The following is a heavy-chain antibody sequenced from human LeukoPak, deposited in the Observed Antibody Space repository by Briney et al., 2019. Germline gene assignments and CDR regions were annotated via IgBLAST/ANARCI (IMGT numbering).Heavy chain of an antibody. CDR2: IYYSGNT. D-gene: IGHD3-10*01. J-gene: IGHJ4*02. CDR3: ARGVFGAYFDY. Sequence: RPSETLSLTCTVSGGSISSYYWSWIRQPPGKGLEWIGYIYYSGNTNYKPSLKSRVTISLDVSKNQFSLKLSSVTAADTAVYYCARGVFGAYFDYWGLGALVTVSS. V-gene: IGHV4-59*01. CDR1: GGSISSYY.